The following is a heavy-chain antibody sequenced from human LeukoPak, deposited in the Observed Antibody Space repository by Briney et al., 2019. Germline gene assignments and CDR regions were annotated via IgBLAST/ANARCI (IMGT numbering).Heavy chain of an antibody. CDR1: GYSISSGNS. CDR2: IYHSGST. V-gene: IGHV4-38-2*01. D-gene: IGHD2-15*01. CDR3: ARGILI. J-gene: IGHJ1*01. Sequence: KPSETLSLTCAVSGYSISSGNSWGWIRQLPGKGLEWIGNIYHSGSTSYNPSLKSRATISVDTSKNQFSLKVSSVSAADTAVYFCARGILIWSQGTLVTVSS.